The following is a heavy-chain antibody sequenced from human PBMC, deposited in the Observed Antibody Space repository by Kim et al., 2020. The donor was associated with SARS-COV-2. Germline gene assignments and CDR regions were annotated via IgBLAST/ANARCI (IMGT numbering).Heavy chain of an antibody. J-gene: IGHJ4*02. Sequence: GGSLRLSCAASGFTFSSYSMNWVRQAPGKGLEWVSSISSSSSYIYYADSVKGRFTISRDNAKNSLYLQMNSLRAEDTAVYYCASTNSGYYASFDYWGQGTLVTVSS. V-gene: IGHV3-21*01. CDR2: ISSSSSYI. CDR3: ASTNSGYYASFDY. CDR1: GFTFSSYS. D-gene: IGHD3-22*01.